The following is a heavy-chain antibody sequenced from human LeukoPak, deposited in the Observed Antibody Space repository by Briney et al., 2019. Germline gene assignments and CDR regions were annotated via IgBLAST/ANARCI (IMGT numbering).Heavy chain of an antibody. J-gene: IGHJ4*02. CDR3: ATSSGYYYVGFDY. CDR1: GFTFSSYA. D-gene: IGHD3-22*01. CDR2: ISGSGGST. Sequence: GGSLRLSCAASGFTFSSYAMSWVRQAPGKGLEWVSAISGSGGSTYYADSVKGRFTISRDNSKNTLYLQMNSLRAEDTAVYYCATSSGYYYVGFDYWGQGTLVTVSS. V-gene: IGHV3-23*01.